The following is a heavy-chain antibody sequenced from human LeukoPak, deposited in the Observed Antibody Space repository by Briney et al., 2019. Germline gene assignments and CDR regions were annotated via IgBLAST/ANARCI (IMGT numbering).Heavy chain of an antibody. V-gene: IGHV3-48*02. CDR1: GVTFSTYS. CDR2: ISGSSSII. Sequence: GGSLRLSCAASGVTFSTYSMNWVRQAPGKGLEWISYISGSSSIIYYADSVKGRFTISRDNARNSLFLQMNSLRDEDTAVYFCARDRFYAFDIWGQGTMVTVSS. CDR3: ARDRFYAFDI. J-gene: IGHJ3*02.